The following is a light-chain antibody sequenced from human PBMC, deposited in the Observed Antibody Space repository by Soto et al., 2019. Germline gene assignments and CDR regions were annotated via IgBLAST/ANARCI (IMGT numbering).Light chain of an antibody. CDR2: GAS. CDR3: QQYGSSPRT. J-gene: IGKJ1*01. CDR1: QSVSSSF. Sequence: EIVLTQSPGTLSLSPGERATLSCRASQSVSSSFLAWYQQKPGQAPRLLIYGASSRATGNPDRFSGSGSGTDFPLTISRLEPEDFAVYYCQQYGSSPRTFGQGTKVEIK. V-gene: IGKV3-20*01.